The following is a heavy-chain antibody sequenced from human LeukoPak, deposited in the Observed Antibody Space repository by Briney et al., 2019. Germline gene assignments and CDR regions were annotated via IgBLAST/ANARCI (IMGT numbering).Heavy chain of an antibody. CDR2: IYYSGST. D-gene: IGHD3-3*01. J-gene: IGHJ5*02. CDR1: GGSIGSHY. V-gene: IGHV4-59*11. Sequence: TSETLSLTCTVSGGSIGSHYWSWIRQPPGKGLEWIGYIYYSGSTNYNPSLKSRVTISVDTSKNQFSLKLSSVTAADTAVYYCARVDSVRYDFRSGYYTTGRFDPWGQGTLVTVSS. CDR3: ARVDSVRYDFRSGYYTTGRFDP.